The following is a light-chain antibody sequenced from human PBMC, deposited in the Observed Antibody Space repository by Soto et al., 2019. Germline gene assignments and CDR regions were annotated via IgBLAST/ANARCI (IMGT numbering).Light chain of an antibody. Sequence: DIQMTQSPSTLSASVGDRVTITCRANQSISSWLAWYQQKPGKAPKLLIYDASSLESGVPSRFSGSGSGTEFTLTISSLQPDDFATYYCQQYNSYSPYTFGQGTKVDIK. J-gene: IGKJ2*01. CDR3: QQYNSYSPYT. CDR2: DAS. CDR1: QSISSW. V-gene: IGKV1-5*01.